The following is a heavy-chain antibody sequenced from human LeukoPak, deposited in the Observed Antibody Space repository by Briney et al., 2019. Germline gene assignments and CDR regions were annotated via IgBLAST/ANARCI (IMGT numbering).Heavy chain of an antibody. CDR2: IIPIFGTA. CDR1: GGTFSSYA. D-gene: IGHD6-6*01. CDR3: ARDTRSSIQTYYFDY. Sequence: SVKVSCKASGGTFSSYAISWVRQAPGQGLEWMGGIIPIFGTANYAQKFQGRVTITTDESTSTAYMELSSLRSEDTAVYYCARDTRSSIQTYYFDYWGQGTLVTVSS. J-gene: IGHJ4*02. V-gene: IGHV1-69*05.